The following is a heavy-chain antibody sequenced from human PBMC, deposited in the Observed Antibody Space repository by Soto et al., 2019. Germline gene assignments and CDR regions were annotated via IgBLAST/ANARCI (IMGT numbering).Heavy chain of an antibody. CDR2: VFSSVIA. V-gene: IGHV4-4*07. Sequence: KPSETLSRTCIFCVCSVTSYTWGWVGQPANKGFEWIGRVFSSVIATYSPSLKSRLRISMDTQQNRISLKLDPVTPADAGVHYCTTHRMTTGDNWGKGTLV. J-gene: IGHJ1*01. CDR1: VCSVTSYT. D-gene: IGHD2-21*02. CDR3: TTHRMTTGDN.